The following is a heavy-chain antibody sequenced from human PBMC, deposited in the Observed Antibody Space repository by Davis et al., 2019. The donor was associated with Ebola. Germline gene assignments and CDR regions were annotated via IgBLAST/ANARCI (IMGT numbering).Heavy chain of an antibody. CDR3: ARERWGSGWYPDFDY. CDR2: ISCSSSTI. Sequence: GGSLRLSCAASGFTFSSYSMNWVRQPPGKGLEWVSYISCSSSTIYYADSVKGRFTISRDNSKHTLYLQMNSLRAEDTAVYYCARERWGSGWYPDFDYWGQGTLVTVSS. D-gene: IGHD6-19*01. J-gene: IGHJ4*02. CDR1: GFTFSSYS. V-gene: IGHV3-48*01.